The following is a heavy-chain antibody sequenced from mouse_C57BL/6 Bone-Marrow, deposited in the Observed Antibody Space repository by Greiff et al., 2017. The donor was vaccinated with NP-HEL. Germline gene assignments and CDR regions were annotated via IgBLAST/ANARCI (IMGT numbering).Heavy chain of an antibody. D-gene: IGHD1-1*01. V-gene: IGHV14-4*01. CDR2: IDPENGDT. CDR1: GFNIKDDY. Sequence: VQLKQSGAELVRPGASVKLSCTASGFNIKDDYMHWVKQRPEQGLEWIGWIDPENGDTEYASKFQGKATITADTSSNTAYLQLSSLTSEDTAVYYCTTITTVVAQYYFDYGGQGTTLTVSS. J-gene: IGHJ2*01. CDR3: TTITTVVAQYYFDY.